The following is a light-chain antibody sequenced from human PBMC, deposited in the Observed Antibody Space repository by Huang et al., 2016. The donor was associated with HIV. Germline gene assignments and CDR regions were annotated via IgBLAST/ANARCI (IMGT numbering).Light chain of an antibody. Sequence: EIVLTQSPATLSLSPGERATLSCRASQSFSTFLAWYQQKPCQAPRLLIYDASNRATGIPARFSGSGFGTDFTLTISSLEPEDFAVYYCQQRRHTFGGGTRVEIK. CDR1: QSFSTF. CDR2: DAS. V-gene: IGKV3-11*01. CDR3: QQRRHT. J-gene: IGKJ4*01.